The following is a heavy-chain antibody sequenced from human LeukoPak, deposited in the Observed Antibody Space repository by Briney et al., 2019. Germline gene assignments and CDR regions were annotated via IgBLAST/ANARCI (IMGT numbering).Heavy chain of an antibody. CDR1: GFTLSSYW. V-gene: IGHV3-74*01. CDR3: ARPKYYYGSGSAVDY. D-gene: IGHD3-10*01. J-gene: IGHJ4*02. CDR2: INSDGSST. Sequence: GGSLRLSCAASGFTLSSYWMHWVRQAPGKGLVWVSRINSDGSSTSYADSVKGRFTISRDNAKNTLYLQMNSLRAEDTAVYYCARPKYYYGSGSAVDYWGQGTLVTVSS.